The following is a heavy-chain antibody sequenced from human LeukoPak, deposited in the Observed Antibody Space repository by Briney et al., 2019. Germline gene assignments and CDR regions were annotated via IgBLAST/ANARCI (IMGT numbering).Heavy chain of an antibody. Sequence: PSETLSLTCTVSGDSISSSDYYWGWIRQPPGKGLEWIGYVFYSGSTKYNPSLKSRVTISVDTSKNQFSLKLSSVTAADTAVYYCARIGDGYNYYYFDSWGQGTLVTVSS. CDR3: ARIGDGYNYYYFDS. CDR2: VFYSGST. V-gene: IGHV4-61*05. CDR1: GDSISSSDYY. D-gene: IGHD5-24*01. J-gene: IGHJ4*02.